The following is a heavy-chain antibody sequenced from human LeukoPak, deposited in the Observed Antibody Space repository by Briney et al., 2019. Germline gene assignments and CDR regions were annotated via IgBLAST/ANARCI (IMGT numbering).Heavy chain of an antibody. Sequence: SETLSLTYTVSGGSISSSSYYWGWIRQPPGKGLEWIGSIYYSGSTYYNPSLKSRVTISVDTSKNQFSLKLSSVTAADTAVYYCASRGTYYYGSGSYYFDYWGQGTLVTVSS. CDR3: ASRGTYYYGSGSYYFDY. CDR1: GGSISSSSYY. D-gene: IGHD3-10*01. CDR2: IYYSGST. J-gene: IGHJ4*02. V-gene: IGHV4-39*01.